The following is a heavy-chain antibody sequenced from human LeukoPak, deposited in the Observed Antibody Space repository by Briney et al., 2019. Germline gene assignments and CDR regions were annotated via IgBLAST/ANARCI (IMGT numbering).Heavy chain of an antibody. D-gene: IGHD1-14*01. CDR1: GYTFTGYY. V-gene: IGHV1-2*02. CDR2: INPNSGGT. CDR3: ARTPLSDFRYYYYYCMDV. J-gene: IGHJ6*03. Sequence: ASVKVSCKASGYTFTGYYMHWVRQAPGQGLEWMGWINPNSGGTNYAQKFQGRVTMTTDTSTSTAYMELRSLRSDDTAVYYCARTPLSDFRYYYYYCMDVWGKGTTVTVSS.